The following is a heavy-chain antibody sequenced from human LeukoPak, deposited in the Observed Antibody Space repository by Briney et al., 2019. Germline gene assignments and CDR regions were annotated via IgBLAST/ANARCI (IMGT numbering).Heavy chain of an antibody. J-gene: IGHJ6*02. Sequence: GRSLRLSCAASGFTFDDYAMHWVRQAPGKGLEWVSGISWNSGSIGYADSVKGRFTISRDNAKNSLYLQMNSLRAEDTALYYCAKSQVPAKSYYYYGMDVWGQGTTVTVSS. CDR3: AKSQVPAKSYYYYGMDV. CDR2: ISWNSGSI. D-gene: IGHD2-2*01. CDR1: GFTFDDYA. V-gene: IGHV3-9*01.